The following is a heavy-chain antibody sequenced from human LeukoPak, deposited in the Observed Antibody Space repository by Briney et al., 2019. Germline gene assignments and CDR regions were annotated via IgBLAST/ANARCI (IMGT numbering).Heavy chain of an antibody. V-gene: IGHV1-18*01. D-gene: IGHD1-26*01. Sequence: ASVKVSCKASGYTFTSYGISWVRQAPGQGLEWMGWISAYNGNTNYAQKLQGRVTMTEDTSTDTAYMELSSLRSEDTAVYYCATPSGSYDFDYWGQGTLVTVSS. CDR2: ISAYNGNT. CDR3: ATPSGSYDFDY. CDR1: GYTFTSYG. J-gene: IGHJ4*02.